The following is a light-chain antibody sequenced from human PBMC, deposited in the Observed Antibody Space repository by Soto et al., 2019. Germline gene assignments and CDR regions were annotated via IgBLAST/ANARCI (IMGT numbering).Light chain of an antibody. CDR2: TVS. Sequence: DIVMTQTPLSLPVTPGEPASISCRSSQSRLDSDDGNTYLDLYLQKPGQSPQLLIYTVSSRASGVPDRFSGSGSGSDFTLKISRVEAEDVGVYYCVQRIEFPLTFGGGTKVDI. V-gene: IGKV2-40*01. CDR1: QSRLDSDDGNTY. CDR3: VQRIEFPLT. J-gene: IGKJ4*01.